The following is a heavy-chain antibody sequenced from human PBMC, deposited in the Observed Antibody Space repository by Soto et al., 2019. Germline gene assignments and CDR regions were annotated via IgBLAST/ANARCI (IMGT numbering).Heavy chain of an antibody. CDR3: VRAEYQLLGGWFDP. V-gene: IGHV3-21*01. J-gene: IGHJ5*02. CDR1: GFTFSSYS. CDR2: ISSSSSYI. D-gene: IGHD2-2*01. Sequence: GSLRLSCAAFGFTFSSYSMNWVRQAPGKGLEWVSSISSSSSYIYYADSVKGRFTISRDNAKNSLYLQMNSLRAEDTAVYYCVRAEYQLLGGWFDPWGQGTLVTVSS.